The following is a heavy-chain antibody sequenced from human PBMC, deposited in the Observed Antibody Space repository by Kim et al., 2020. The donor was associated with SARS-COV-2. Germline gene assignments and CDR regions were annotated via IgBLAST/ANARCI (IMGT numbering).Heavy chain of an antibody. J-gene: IGHJ4*02. V-gene: IGHV1-58*01. D-gene: IGHD3-10*01. CDR3: AAVGSGIHVDY. CDR2: IVVGSGNT. Sequence: SVKVSCKASGFTFTSSAVQWVRQAREQRLEWIGWIVVGSGNTNYAQKFQERVTITRDMSTSTAYMELSSLRSEDTAVYYCAAVGSGIHVDYWGQGTLVTVSS. CDR1: GFTFTSSA.